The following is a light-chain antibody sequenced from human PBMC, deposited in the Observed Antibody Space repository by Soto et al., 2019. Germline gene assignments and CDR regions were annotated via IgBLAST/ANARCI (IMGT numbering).Light chain of an antibody. Sequence: EIVLTQSPGTLSLSPGERATLSFSASQSVSSSYLAWYQQKPGQAPRLLIYGASSRATGIPDRFSGSGSGTDFTLTISRLEPEDFAVYYCQQYGSSLALTFGGGTKVDIK. V-gene: IGKV3-20*01. J-gene: IGKJ4*01. CDR2: GAS. CDR3: QQYGSSLALT. CDR1: QSVSSSY.